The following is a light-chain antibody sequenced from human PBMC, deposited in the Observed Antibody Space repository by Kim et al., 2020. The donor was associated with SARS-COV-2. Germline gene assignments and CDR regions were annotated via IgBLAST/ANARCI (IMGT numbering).Light chain of an antibody. CDR2: AAS. J-gene: IGKJ2*01. CDR1: QAISDS. V-gene: IGKV1-12*01. Sequence: DIQMTQSPSSVSASVGDRVTITCRASQAISDSLAWYQQKPGKAPELLIYAASDLISGVPSRFRGSGSGTDFTLTISSLHPEDFATYFCQQAHSFPRTFGQGTKLEI. CDR3: QQAHSFPRT.